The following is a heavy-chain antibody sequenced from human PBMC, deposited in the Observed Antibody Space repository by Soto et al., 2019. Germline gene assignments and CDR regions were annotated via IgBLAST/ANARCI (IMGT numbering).Heavy chain of an antibody. CDR3: AKAVVVVAARIYGMDV. D-gene: IGHD2-15*01. J-gene: IGHJ6*02. V-gene: IGHV3-30*18. CDR1: GFTFSSYG. CDR2: ISYDGSNK. Sequence: HWGSLRLSCAASGFTFSSYGMHGVRQAPGKGLEWVAVISYDGSNKYYADSVKGRFTISRDNSKNTLYLQMNSLRAEDTAVYYCAKAVVVVAARIYGMDVWGQGTTVTVSS.